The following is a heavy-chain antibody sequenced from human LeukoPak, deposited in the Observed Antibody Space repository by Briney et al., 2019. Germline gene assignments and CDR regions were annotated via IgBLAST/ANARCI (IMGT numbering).Heavy chain of an antibody. Sequence: GGSLGLSCAASGFTFWSYVMRWVRQAPGKGLEWVSTISGSGGATFYADSVKGRFTISRDNSKSTLYLQMNSLRAEDTAVYYCAILVDDNNYDLDFWGQGTLVTVSS. CDR2: ISGSGGAT. J-gene: IGHJ4*02. CDR3: AILVDDNNYDLDF. CDR1: GFTFWSYV. V-gene: IGHV3-23*01. D-gene: IGHD3-22*01.